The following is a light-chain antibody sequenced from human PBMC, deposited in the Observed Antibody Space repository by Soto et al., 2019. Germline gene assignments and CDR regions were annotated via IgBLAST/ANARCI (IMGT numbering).Light chain of an antibody. Sequence: EVVLTQSPGTLSLSPGERATLSCRASQSVTSGYLAWYQQKPGQSPRLLMYGASSRATGVPDRFSGSGSGTDFTLTISRLEPEDFAVYYCQQYGSSPTFGQGTKVDIK. J-gene: IGKJ1*01. CDR3: QQYGSSPT. V-gene: IGKV3-20*01. CDR2: GAS. CDR1: QSVTSGY.